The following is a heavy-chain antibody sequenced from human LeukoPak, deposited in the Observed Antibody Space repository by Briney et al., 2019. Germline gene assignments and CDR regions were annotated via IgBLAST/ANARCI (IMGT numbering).Heavy chain of an antibody. CDR1: GFTFSSYG. J-gene: IGHJ5*02. CDR3: ANDLSDYGDRRQPNCFDP. Sequence: GGSLRLSCAASGFTFSSYGMHWVRQAPGKGLEWVAVIWYDGSNKLYADSVRGRFTIPRDNSKNTLYLQMNSLRAEDTAVYYCANDLSDYGDRRQPNCFDPWGQGTLVTVSS. CDR2: IWYDGSNK. V-gene: IGHV3-33*06. D-gene: IGHD4-17*01.